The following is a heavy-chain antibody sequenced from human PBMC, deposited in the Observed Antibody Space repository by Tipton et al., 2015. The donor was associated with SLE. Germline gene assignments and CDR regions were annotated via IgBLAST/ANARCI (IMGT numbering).Heavy chain of an antibody. V-gene: IGHV4-4*07. CDR1: GGSISSLY. Sequence: TLSLTCTFSGGSISSLYWNWIRQPAGKGLEWIGRVSISGNTNYNPSLKSRVTMSLDTSKNQLSLELTSVTAADTAVYYCAREALYLSTIPDAFHFWGQGTSVTVSS. J-gene: IGHJ3*01. D-gene: IGHD5-24*01. CDR2: VSISGNT. CDR3: AREALYLSTIPDAFHF.